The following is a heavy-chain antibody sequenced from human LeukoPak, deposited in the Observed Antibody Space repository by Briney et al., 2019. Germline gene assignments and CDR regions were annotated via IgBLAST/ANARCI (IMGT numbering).Heavy chain of an antibody. Sequence: GGSVRLSCAASGFTFSSYAMSWVRQAPGKGLEWVSTFSGISTTSYADAVKGRVTISRDNSKNTLYLQMDSLRAEDTAVYYCAKLRQWQPQRYFFEYWGQGALVTVAS. CDR2: FSGISTT. CDR1: GFTFSSYA. J-gene: IGHJ4*02. V-gene: IGHV3-23*01. D-gene: IGHD6-19*01. CDR3: AKLRQWQPQRYFFEY.